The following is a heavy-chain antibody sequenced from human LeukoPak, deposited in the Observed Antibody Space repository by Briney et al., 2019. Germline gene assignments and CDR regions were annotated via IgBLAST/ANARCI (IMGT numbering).Heavy chain of an antibody. Sequence: GGSLRLSCAASGFTFSGYWMHWVREAPGTGLVWVSVINSDGSTTRYADSVRGRFTISRDNAKNTLYLQMNSLRAEDTAVYYCANTYGSWGNFDTWGQGTLVTVSS. D-gene: IGHD3-10*01. CDR2: INSDGSTT. V-gene: IGHV3-74*01. J-gene: IGHJ4*02. CDR1: GFTFSGYW. CDR3: ANTYGSWGNFDT.